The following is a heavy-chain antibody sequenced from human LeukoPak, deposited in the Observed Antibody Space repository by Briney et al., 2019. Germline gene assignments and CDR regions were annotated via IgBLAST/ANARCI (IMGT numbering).Heavy chain of an antibody. CDR1: GFTFSDYA. CDR3: AKDPRYSRSGFHYWFDY. CDR2: ISGNGVAT. J-gene: IGHJ4*02. V-gene: IGHV3-23*01. D-gene: IGHD3-22*01. Sequence: GGSLRLSCAASGFTFSDYAMTWVRQAPGKGLEWVSTISGNGVATYCADSVKGRFTISRDNSKNTLYLQMNSLRVEDTAIFYCAKDPRYSRSGFHYWFDYWGQGTRVTVSS.